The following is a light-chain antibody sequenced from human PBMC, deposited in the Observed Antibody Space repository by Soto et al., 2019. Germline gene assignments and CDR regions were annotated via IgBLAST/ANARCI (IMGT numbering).Light chain of an antibody. CDR3: QQYNNWPRT. Sequence: EIVMTQSPATLSVSPGERATLSCRASQSVSSNLAWYQQKPGQAPRLLIYGASTRATGIPARFSGSGSGTEXTXXISXXQSEXFAVYYCQQYNNWPRTFGQGTKVEIK. V-gene: IGKV3-15*01. CDR1: QSVSSN. CDR2: GAS. J-gene: IGKJ1*01.